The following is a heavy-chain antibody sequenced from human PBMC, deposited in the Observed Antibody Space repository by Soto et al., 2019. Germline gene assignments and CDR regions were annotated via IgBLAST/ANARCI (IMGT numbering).Heavy chain of an antibody. J-gene: IGHJ4*02. Sequence: ASVKVSCKASGYTFTNFGISWVRQAPGQGLEWMGWISAYNGNTNYAQNFQGRVTMTTDTSTSTAYMELRSLRSDDTAVYYCARGAGYDSSGYYPYFDYWGQGTLVTVSS. CDR2: ISAYNGNT. D-gene: IGHD3-22*01. CDR1: GYTFTNFG. CDR3: ARGAGYDSSGYYPYFDY. V-gene: IGHV1-18*01.